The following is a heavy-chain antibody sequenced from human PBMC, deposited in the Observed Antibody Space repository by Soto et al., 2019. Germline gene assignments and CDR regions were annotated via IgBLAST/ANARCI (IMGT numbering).Heavy chain of an antibody. V-gene: IGHV1-2*02. CDR1: GYTFTGYY. CDR2: INPNSGGT. J-gene: IGHJ5*02. CDR3: ARGRGAARPSWFDP. Sequence: ASVKVSCKASGYTFTGYYMHWVRQAPGQGLEWMGWINPNSGGTNYAQKFQGRATMTRDTSISTAYMELSRLRSDDTAVHYCARGRGAARPSWFDPWGQGTLVTVSS. D-gene: IGHD6-6*01.